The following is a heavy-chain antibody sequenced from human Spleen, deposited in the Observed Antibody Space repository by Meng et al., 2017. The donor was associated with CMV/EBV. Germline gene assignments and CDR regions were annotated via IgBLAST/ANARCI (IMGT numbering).Heavy chain of an antibody. Sequence: AASGFTFSSFAMSWVRQAPGKGLEWVSVIYSGGTSTYYADSVKGRFTISRDNSKNMLYLQMNSLRAEDTAVYYCATDLYTSTWTLDFWGQGTLVTVSS. CDR1: GFTFSSFA. CDR2: IYSGGTST. CDR3: ATDLYTSTWTLDF. D-gene: IGHD6-13*01. J-gene: IGHJ4*02. V-gene: IGHV3-23*03.